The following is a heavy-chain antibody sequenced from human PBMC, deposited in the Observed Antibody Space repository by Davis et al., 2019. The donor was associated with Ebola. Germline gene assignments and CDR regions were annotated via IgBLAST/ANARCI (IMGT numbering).Heavy chain of an antibody. CDR1: SYTFTSYG. J-gene: IGHJ5*02. CDR2: INPNSGGT. D-gene: IGHD6-13*01. Sequence: ASVKVSCKASSYTFTSYGISWVRQAPGQGLEWMGWINPNSGGTNYAQKFQGRVTMTRDTSISTAYMELSRLRSDDTAVYYCARETAAAGKWFDPWGQGTLVTVSS. CDR3: ARETAAAGKWFDP. V-gene: IGHV1-2*02.